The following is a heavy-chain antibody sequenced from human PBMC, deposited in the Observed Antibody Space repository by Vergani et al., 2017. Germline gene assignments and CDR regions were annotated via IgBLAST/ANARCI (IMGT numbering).Heavy chain of an antibody. CDR3: VRRDFWVGPRTFDF. CDR2: IFQSGSP. J-gene: IGHJ3*01. V-gene: IGHV4-30-2*01. Sequence: QLQLQESGSGLVKPSQTLSLNCAASGGSISSGAFSWGWIRQPPGRGLQWIGHIFQSGSPDYNASLKSRVTISVDNSKRHFSLHVTSVTAADSAMYYCVRRDFWVGPRTFDFWGAGTPVTVSS. D-gene: IGHD3-3*01. CDR1: GGSISSGAFS.